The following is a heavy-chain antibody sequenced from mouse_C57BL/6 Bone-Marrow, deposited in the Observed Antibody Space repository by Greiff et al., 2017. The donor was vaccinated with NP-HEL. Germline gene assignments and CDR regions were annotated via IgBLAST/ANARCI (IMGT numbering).Heavy chain of an antibody. CDR1: GFTFSSYA. V-gene: IGHV5-4*01. Sequence: EVKVVESGGGLVKPGGSLKLSCAASGFTFSSYAMSWVRQTPEKRLEWVATISDGGSYTYYPDNVKGRFPISRDNAKNNLYLQMSHLKSEDTAMYYCARDTSPWFAYWGQGTLVTVSA. CDR3: ARDTSPWFAY. CDR2: ISDGGSYT. J-gene: IGHJ3*01. D-gene: IGHD5-1*01.